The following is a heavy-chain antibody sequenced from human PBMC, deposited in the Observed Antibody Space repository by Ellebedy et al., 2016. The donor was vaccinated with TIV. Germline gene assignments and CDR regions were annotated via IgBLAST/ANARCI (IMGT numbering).Heavy chain of an antibody. J-gene: IGHJ4*02. CDR2: IDPSDSYT. V-gene: IGHV5-10-1*01. D-gene: IGHD3-22*01. CDR3: ARHQYYYDSSGTSTTYYFDY. CDR1: GYSFSNYW. Sequence: KVSCXGSGYSFSNYWISWVRQMPGKGLEWMGRIDPSDSYTNYSPSFQGHVTISADKSISTAYLQWSSLKASDTAMYYCARHQYYYDSSGTSTTYYFDYWGQGTLVTVSS.